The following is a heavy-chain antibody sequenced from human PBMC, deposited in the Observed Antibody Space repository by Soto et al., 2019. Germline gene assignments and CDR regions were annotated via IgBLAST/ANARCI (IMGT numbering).Heavy chain of an antibody. D-gene: IGHD3-10*01. CDR3: ARDEGLGVNYYYYGMDL. CDR2: ISYDGSHE. V-gene: IGHV3-30*03. J-gene: IGHJ6*02. CDR1: GFTFSSFA. Sequence: GGSLRLSCAASGFTFSSFAMHWVRQAPGKGLEWVAVISYDGSHEYYTDSVKGRFTISRDNSKNTLYLQMNSLRAEDTAVYYCARDEGLGVNYYYYGMDLWGQGTTVTVSS.